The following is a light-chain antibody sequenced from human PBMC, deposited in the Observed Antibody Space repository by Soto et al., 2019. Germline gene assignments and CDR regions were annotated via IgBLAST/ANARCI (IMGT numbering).Light chain of an antibody. CDR2: GAS. CDR1: QSVRSN. Sequence: VLTRSPAALSLSPGEGATASCRASQSVRSNLAWYQQRPGQAPRLLIYGASTRATDIPDRVSGSGSGTDFTLAISILQPEDGAVYSCPHSAFPPRTFGQGTKVAIK. J-gene: IGKJ1*01. V-gene: IGKV3-20*01. CDR3: PHSAFPPRT.